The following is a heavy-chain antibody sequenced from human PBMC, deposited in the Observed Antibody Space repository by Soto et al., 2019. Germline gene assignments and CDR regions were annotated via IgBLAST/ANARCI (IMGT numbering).Heavy chain of an antibody. CDR3: AKSAGGWYGAEYFQH. D-gene: IGHD6-19*01. V-gene: IGHV3-23*01. J-gene: IGHJ1*01. CDR2: ISGSGGST. Sequence: GGSLRLSCAASGFTFGSYAMSWVRQAPGKGLEWVSAISGSGGSTYYADSVKGRFTISRDNSKNTLYLQMNSLRAEDTAVYYCAKSAGGWYGAEYFQHWGQGTLVTVSS. CDR1: GFTFGSYA.